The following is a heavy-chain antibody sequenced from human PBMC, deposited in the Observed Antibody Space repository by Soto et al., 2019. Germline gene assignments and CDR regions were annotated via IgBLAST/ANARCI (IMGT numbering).Heavy chain of an antibody. Sequence: QVQLVQSGAEVKKPGASVKVSCKASGYTFTSYGISWVRQAPGQGLEWMGWISAYNGNTNYAQKLQGRVTMTTDTSTSTAYMELRSLRSDDTAVYYGARDYYGSGSYYNGGNWFDPWGQGTLVTVSS. V-gene: IGHV1-18*01. J-gene: IGHJ5*02. CDR3: ARDYYGSGSYYNGGNWFDP. CDR2: ISAYNGNT. CDR1: GYTFTSYG. D-gene: IGHD3-10*01.